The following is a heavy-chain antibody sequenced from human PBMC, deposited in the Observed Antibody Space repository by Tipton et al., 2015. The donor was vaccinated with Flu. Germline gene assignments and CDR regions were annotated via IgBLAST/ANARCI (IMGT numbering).Heavy chain of an antibody. CDR3: ARRDYSNYVSEPKSWFDP. J-gene: IGHJ5*02. CDR1: GSSISGHYF. CDR2: IFHTGNT. V-gene: IGHV4-38-2*01. D-gene: IGHD4-11*01. Sequence: TLSLTCAVSGSSISGHYFWGWIRQPPGKGLEWIGNIFHTGNTFFNPSLKSRVTISVDRSKNQFSLTVSDVSAADTAIYYCARRDYSNYVSEPKSWFDPWGQGILVTVSS.